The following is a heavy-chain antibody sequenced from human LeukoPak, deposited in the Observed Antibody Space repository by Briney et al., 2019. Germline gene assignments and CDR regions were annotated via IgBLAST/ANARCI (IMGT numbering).Heavy chain of an antibody. J-gene: IGHJ5*01. D-gene: IGHD2-21*01. CDR3: TSALGSYSSFYS. CDR2: TRNKGNRYST. Sequence: PGGSLRLSCAAYGFIFSDHYMDWVRQAPGKGLEWVGRTRNKGNRYSTEYAASVNSRFTISRDDSKKSVYLQRNSLTTEDTAVYYCTSALGSYSSFYSWGRGSLITVSS. V-gene: IGHV3-72*01. CDR1: GFIFSDHY.